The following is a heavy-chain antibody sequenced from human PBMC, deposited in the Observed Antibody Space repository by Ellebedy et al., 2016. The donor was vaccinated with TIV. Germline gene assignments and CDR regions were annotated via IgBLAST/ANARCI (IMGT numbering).Heavy chain of an antibody. CDR1: GFIFNTYN. CDR3: ARDPKRALDN. J-gene: IGHJ4*02. V-gene: IGHV3-48*02. CDR2: ISGSSSNI. Sequence: GESLKISCAASGFIFNTYNMNWVRQAPGKGLEWVSYISGSSSNIYYADSVKGRFPISRDNAKNLLYLQMKSLRDEDTAVYYCARDPKRALDNWGQGTLVTVSS. D-gene: IGHD3/OR15-3a*01.